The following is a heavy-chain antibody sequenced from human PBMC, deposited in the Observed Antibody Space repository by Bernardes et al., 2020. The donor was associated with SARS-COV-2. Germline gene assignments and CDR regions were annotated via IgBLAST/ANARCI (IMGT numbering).Heavy chain of an antibody. CDR1: GFTFSSYE. V-gene: IGHV3-48*03. J-gene: IGHJ4*02. D-gene: IGHD4-17*01. CDR2: IRSDGNTI. Sequence: GGSLRLSCAVSGFTFSSYEMNWVRQAPGKGLEWISYIRSDGNTIYYADSVKGRFTISRDNSKNTLYLQMNSLRAEDTAVYYCARDLRYYGDYVGFDYWGQGILVTVSS. CDR3: ARDLRYYGDYVGFDY.